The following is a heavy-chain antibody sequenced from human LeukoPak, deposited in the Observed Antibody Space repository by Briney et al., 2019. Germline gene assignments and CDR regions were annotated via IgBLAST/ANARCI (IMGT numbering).Heavy chain of an antibody. CDR2: ISDDSTYT. CDR3: ARDMTALGY. V-gene: IGHV3-11*06. J-gene: IGHJ4*02. CDR1: GFTFSDRY. D-gene: IGHD2-21*02. Sequence: GGSLRLSCVASGFTFSDRYMTWIRQAPGKGLEWVARISDDSTYTNYADSVKGRFSISRDNAKKSLYLQMDSLRAEDTAVYYCARDMTALGYWGPGTLVTVSS.